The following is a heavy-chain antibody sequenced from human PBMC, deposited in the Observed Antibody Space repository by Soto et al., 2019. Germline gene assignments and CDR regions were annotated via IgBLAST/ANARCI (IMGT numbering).Heavy chain of an antibody. CDR1: GYTFTSYD. Sequence: GASVKVSCKASGYTFTSYDINWVRQATGQGREWMGWMNPNSGNTGYAQKFQGRVTMTRNTSISTAYMELSSLRSEGTAVYYCARSRYSSSWYRETRNNWFDPWGQGSLGTVSS. CDR2: MNPNSGNT. V-gene: IGHV1-8*01. J-gene: IGHJ5*02. CDR3: ARSRYSSSWYRETRNNWFDP. D-gene: IGHD6-13*01.